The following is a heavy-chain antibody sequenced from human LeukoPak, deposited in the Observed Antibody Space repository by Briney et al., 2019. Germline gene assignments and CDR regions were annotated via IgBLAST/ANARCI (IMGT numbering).Heavy chain of an antibody. V-gene: IGHV3-48*03. Sequence: PGGSLRLSCAASGFTFSSYEMNWVRQAPGKGLEWVSYISSSASTIYYADSVKGRFTISRDNAKNSLYLQMNSLRAEDTAVYYCAREGCSSTSCYDYWGQGTLLTVSS. CDR3: AREGCSSTSCYDY. D-gene: IGHD2-2*01. CDR1: GFTFSSYE. J-gene: IGHJ4*02. CDR2: ISSSASTI.